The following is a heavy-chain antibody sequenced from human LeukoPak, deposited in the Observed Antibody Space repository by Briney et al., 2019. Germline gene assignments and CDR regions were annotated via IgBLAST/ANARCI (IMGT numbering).Heavy chain of an antibody. V-gene: IGHV1-69-2*01. CDR1: GYTFIDYY. CDR3: ATSSGHCGKGSCSTQYFYYYMDV. J-gene: IGHJ6*03. D-gene: IGHD2-15*01. CDR2: LDPGDGET. Sequence: ASVKVSCKASGYTFIDYYMHWVPQAPGKGLEWVGFLDPGDGETIYAENFQGRVTITADTSTDTAYMELSSLRSEDTGVYYCATSSGHCGKGSCSTQYFYYYMDVGGKGSTVTVSS.